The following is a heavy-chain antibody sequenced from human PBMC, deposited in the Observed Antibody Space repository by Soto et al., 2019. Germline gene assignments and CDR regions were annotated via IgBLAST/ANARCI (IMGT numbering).Heavy chain of an antibody. D-gene: IGHD6-19*01. CDR2: IVVGSGNT. CDR3: AAAAVAVAGEGYDY. J-gene: IGHJ4*02. CDR1: GFTFTSSA. Sequence: GASVKVSCKASGFTFTSSAMQWVRQARGQRLEWIGWIVVGSGNTNYAQKFQERVTITRDMSTSTAYMELSSLRSEDTAVYYCAAAAVAVAGEGYDYWGQGTLVTVSS. V-gene: IGHV1-58*02.